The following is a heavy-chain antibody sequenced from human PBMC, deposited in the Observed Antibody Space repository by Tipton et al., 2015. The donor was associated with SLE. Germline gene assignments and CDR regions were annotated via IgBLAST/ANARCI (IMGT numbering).Heavy chain of an antibody. CDR1: GGSIRSYY. CDR2: IYYSGST. Sequence: TLSLTCTVSGGSIRSYYWSWIRQPPGKGLEWIGYIYYSGSTNYNPSLKSRVTISVDTSKNQFSLKLSSVTAADTAVYYCARMDFWSGYYPRWFDPWGQGTLVTVSS. J-gene: IGHJ5*02. D-gene: IGHD3-3*01. V-gene: IGHV4-59*07. CDR3: ARMDFWSGYYPRWFDP.